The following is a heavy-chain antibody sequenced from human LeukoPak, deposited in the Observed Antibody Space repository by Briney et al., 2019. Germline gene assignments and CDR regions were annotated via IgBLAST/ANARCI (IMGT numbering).Heavy chain of an antibody. CDR1: GFTFSSYW. V-gene: IGHV3-74*01. D-gene: IGHD3-22*01. CDR2: INSEGSST. Sequence: GGSLRLSCAASGFTFSSYWMHWVRQAPGKGLVWVSRINSEGSSTSYADSVKGRFTTSRDNAKNTLYLQMNSLRAEDTAVYYCARAGASYYYDSSGYYYPNDAFDIWGQGTMVTVSS. J-gene: IGHJ3*02. CDR3: ARAGASYYYDSSGYYYPNDAFDI.